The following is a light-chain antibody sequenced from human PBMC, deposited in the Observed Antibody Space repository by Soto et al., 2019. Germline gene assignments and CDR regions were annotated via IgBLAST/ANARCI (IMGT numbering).Light chain of an antibody. CDR2: EDN. J-gene: IGLJ2*01. CDR3: QSYDSSTVV. Sequence: LTQPHSVSESPGKTVTISCTRSSGSIASNYVQWYQQRPGSAPTTVIYEDNQRPSGVPGRFSGSIDSSSNSASLTISGLKTEDEADYYCQSYDSSTVVFGGGTQLTVL. V-gene: IGLV6-57*04. CDR1: SGSIASNY.